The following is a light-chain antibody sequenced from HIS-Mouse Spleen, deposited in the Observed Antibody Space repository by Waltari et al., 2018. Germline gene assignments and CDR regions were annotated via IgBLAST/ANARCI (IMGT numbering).Light chain of an antibody. CDR3: QQRSNSFT. V-gene: IGKV3-11*01. CDR2: DAS. J-gene: IGKJ3*01. Sequence: ELVLTQSPATLSLSPGESATLSCRASQSVSSYLDWYQQKPGQAPRLLIYDASNRATGIPARFSGSGSGTDFTLTISSLEPEDFAVYYCQQRSNSFTFGPGTKVDIK. CDR1: QSVSSY.